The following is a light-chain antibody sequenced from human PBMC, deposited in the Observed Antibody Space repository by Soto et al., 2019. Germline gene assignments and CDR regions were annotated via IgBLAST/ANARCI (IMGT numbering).Light chain of an antibody. V-gene: IGLV2-23*01. J-gene: IGLJ1*01. CDR3: CSFAGSTTFV. CDR2: EGN. CDR1: SSDVGSHIL. Sequence: QSALTQPASVSGSPGQSVTISCTGTSSDVGSHILVSWYQQHPGKAPKVMIYEGNKRPSGVSHRFSGSKSGNTASLTISGLQAEDEADYYCCSFAGSTTFVFGTGTKLTV.